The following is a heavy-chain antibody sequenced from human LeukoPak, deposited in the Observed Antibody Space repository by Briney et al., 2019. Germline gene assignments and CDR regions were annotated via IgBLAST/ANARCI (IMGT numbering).Heavy chain of an antibody. V-gene: IGHV3-23*01. CDR2: ISGSGGST. D-gene: IGHD7-27*01. Sequence: GGSLRLSCAASGFTFSSYAMSWVRQAPGKGLEWVSAISGSGGSTYYADSVKGRFTFSRDNSRNTIYLQMNNLRAEDTAIYYCVRRANTHWGLVSWGEGTLVTVSS. J-gene: IGHJ5*02. CDR1: GFTFSSYA. CDR3: VRRANTHWGLVS.